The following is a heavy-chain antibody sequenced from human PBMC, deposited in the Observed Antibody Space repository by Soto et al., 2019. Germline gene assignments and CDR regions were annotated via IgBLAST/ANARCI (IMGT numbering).Heavy chain of an antibody. D-gene: IGHD4-17*01. Sequence: PSETLSLTCTVSGGSISSYYWGWIRQPPGKGLEWIGSIYYSGYTYYNPSLKSRVTISVDTSKNQFSLKLSSVTAADTAVYYCARETYGDYVGYFDPWGQGTLVTVS. J-gene: IGHJ5*02. V-gene: IGHV4-39*07. CDR1: GGSISSYY. CDR2: IYYSGYT. CDR3: ARETYGDYVGYFDP.